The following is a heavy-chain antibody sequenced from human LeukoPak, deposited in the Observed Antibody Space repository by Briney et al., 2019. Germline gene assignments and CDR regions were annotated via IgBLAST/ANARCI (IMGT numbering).Heavy chain of an antibody. Sequence: PGGTLRLSCAASGFTFSSYGMSWVRQAPGKGLEWVSAISGSGGSTYYADSVKGRFTISRDNSKNTLYLQMNSLRAEDTAVYYCAKGGYDILTGYYRGLFDYWGQGTLVTVSS. J-gene: IGHJ4*02. D-gene: IGHD3-9*01. CDR3: AKGGYDILTGYYRGLFDY. CDR2: ISGSGGST. V-gene: IGHV3-23*01. CDR1: GFTFSSYG.